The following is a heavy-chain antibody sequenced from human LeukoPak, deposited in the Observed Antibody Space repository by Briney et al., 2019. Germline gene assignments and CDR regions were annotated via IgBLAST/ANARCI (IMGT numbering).Heavy chain of an antibody. D-gene: IGHD1-7*01. CDR3: ARDNYAGANWFDP. J-gene: IGHJ5*02. CDR2: IIPIFGTA. Sequence: GASVKVSRKASGGTFSSYAISWVRQAPGQGLGWMGGIIPIFGTANYAQKFQGRVTITTDESTSTAYMELSSLRSEDTAVYYCARDNYAGANWFDPWGQGTLVTVSS. V-gene: IGHV1-69*05. CDR1: GGTFSSYA.